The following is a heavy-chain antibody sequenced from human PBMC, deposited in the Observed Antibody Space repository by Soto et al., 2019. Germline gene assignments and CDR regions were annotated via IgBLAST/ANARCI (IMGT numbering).Heavy chain of an antibody. CDR3: AGDPDSHYNDSHASSYP. CDR2: IIPIIGII. D-gene: IGHD4-4*01. Sequence: SVKVSCKASGGTFSTYTITWVRQAPGQGLEWMGRIIPIIGIINYAQKFQGGVTISADKFTGTAYMELTGLRSDDTAVYYCAGDPDSHYNDSHASSYPWGQGTLVTVSS. CDR1: GGTFSTYT. V-gene: IGHV1-69*04. J-gene: IGHJ5*02.